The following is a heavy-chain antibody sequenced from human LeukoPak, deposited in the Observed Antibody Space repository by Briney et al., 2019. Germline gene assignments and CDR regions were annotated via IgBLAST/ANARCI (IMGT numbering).Heavy chain of an antibody. D-gene: IGHD3-10*01. CDR3: ARDSYYGSASSHLDY. CDR1: GDSISNHY. CDR2: ISYNGST. V-gene: IGHV4-59*11. Sequence: PPETLSLTCTVSGDSISNHYWSWIRQSPGMGLEWIGYISYNGSTSYNPSLRSRVTISGDTSKNHFSLKLSSVTAADTALYYCARDSYYGSASSHLDYWGQGTLVTVSS. J-gene: IGHJ4*02.